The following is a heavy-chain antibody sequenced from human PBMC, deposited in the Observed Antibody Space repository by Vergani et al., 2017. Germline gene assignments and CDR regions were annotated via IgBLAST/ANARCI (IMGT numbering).Heavy chain of an antibody. Sequence: QVQLVESGGGVVQPGRSLRLSCAASGFTFSSYAMHWVRQAPGKGLEWVAVISYDGSNKYYADSVKGRFTISRDNSKNTLYLQMNSLRAEDTAVYYCAVHYDFWSGCNYWGQGTLVTVSS. CDR2: ISYDGSNK. CDR1: GFTFSSYA. CDR3: AVHYDFWSGCNY. J-gene: IGHJ4*02. D-gene: IGHD3-3*01. V-gene: IGHV3-30-3*01.